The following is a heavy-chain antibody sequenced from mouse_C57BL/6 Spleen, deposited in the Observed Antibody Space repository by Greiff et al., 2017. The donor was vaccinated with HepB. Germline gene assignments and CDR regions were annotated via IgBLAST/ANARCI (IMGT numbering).Heavy chain of an antibody. CDR1: GYTFTDYE. CDR2: IDPETGGT. Sequence: VKLVESGAELVRPGASVTLSCKASGYTFTDYEMHWVKQTPVHGLEWIGAIDPETGGTAYNQKFKGKAILTADKSSSTAYMELRSLTSEDSAVYYCTRGDGNYVEYYFDYWGQGTTLTVSS. CDR3: TRGDGNYVEYYFDY. V-gene: IGHV1-15*01. J-gene: IGHJ2*01. D-gene: IGHD2-1*01.